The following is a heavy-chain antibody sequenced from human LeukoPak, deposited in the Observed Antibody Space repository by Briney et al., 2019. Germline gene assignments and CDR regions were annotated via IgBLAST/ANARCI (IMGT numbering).Heavy chain of an antibody. J-gene: IGHJ4*02. V-gene: IGHV3-21*01. D-gene: IGHD5-12*01. CDR3: ARLATNGGYGY. CDR2: ISSSSSYI. CDR1: GFTFSSYS. Sequence: PGGSLRLSCAASGFTFSSYSMNWVRQAPGKGLEWVSSISSSSSYIYYAASVKGRCTISRDNAKNSLYLQMNSLRTEDTAVYYCARLATNGGYGYWGQGTLVTVSS.